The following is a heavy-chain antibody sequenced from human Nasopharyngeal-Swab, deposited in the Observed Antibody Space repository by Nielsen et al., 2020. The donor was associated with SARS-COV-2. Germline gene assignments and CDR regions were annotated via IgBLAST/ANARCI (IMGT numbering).Heavy chain of an antibody. CDR1: GFTFSSYS. D-gene: IGHD1-26*01. CDR2: ISSSSSYI. CDR3: ARDKLGGGLGYYYGMDV. J-gene: IGHJ6*02. V-gene: IGHV3-21*01. Sequence: GESLKISCAASGFTFSSYSMNWVRQAPGKGLEWVSSISSSSSYIYYADSVKGRFTISRDNAKNSLHLQMNSLRAEDTAVYYCARDKLGGGLGYYYGMDVWGQGTTVTVSS.